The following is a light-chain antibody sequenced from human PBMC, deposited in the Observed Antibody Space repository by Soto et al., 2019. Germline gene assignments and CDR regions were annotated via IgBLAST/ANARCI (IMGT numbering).Light chain of an antibody. Sequence: EILLTQSPGTLSLSPGDRATLSFRASQSVSSSYLAWYQQKPGQAPRLLIYGASTRATGIPARFSGSGSGTEFTLTISSLQSEDFAVYYCQQYNNWPLTFGGGTKVDVK. CDR3: QQYNNWPLT. CDR1: QSVSSSY. CDR2: GAS. V-gene: IGKV3-15*01. J-gene: IGKJ4*01.